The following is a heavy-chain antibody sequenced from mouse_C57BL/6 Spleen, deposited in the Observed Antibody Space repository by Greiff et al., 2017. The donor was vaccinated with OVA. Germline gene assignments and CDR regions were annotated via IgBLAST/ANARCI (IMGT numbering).Heavy chain of an antibody. Sequence: QVQLQQPGAELVMPGASVKLSCKASGYTFTSYWMHWVKQRPGQGLEWIGEIDPSDSYTNYNQKFKGKSTLTVDKSSSTAYMQLSSLTSEDSAGCNCARSTGTGYAMDYWGQGTSVTVSS. V-gene: IGHV1-69*01. CDR2: IDPSDSYT. J-gene: IGHJ4*01. CDR3: ARSTGTGYAMDY. CDR1: GYTFTSYW. D-gene: IGHD4-1*02.